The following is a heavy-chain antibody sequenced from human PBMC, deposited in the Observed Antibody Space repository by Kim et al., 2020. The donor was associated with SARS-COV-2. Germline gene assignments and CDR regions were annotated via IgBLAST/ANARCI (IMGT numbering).Heavy chain of an antibody. CDR3: ARTYIAARRWGWFDP. CDR2: IYTSGST. Sequence: SETLSLTCTVSGGSISSGSYYWSWIRQPAGKGLEWIGRIYTSGSTNYNPSLKSRVTISVDTSKNQFSLKLSSVTAADTAVYYCARTYIAARRWGWFDPWGQGTLVTVSS. J-gene: IGHJ5*02. V-gene: IGHV4-61*02. D-gene: IGHD6-6*01. CDR1: GGSISSGSYY.